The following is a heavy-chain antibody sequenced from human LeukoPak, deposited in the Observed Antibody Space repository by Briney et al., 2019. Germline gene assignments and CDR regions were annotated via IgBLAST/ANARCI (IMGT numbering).Heavy chain of an antibody. CDR1: GYTFTSYD. V-gene: IGHV1-8*01. CDR3: ARVPTRYCSSTSCYFPPRYGMDV. J-gene: IGHJ6*02. CDR2: MNPNSGNT. D-gene: IGHD2-2*01. Sequence: ASVKVSCKASGYTFTSYDINWVRQATGQGLEWMGWMNPNSGNTGYAQKFQGRVTMTRNTSISTAYMELSSLRSEDTAVYYCARVPTRYCSSTSCYFPPRYGMDVWGQGTRSPSP.